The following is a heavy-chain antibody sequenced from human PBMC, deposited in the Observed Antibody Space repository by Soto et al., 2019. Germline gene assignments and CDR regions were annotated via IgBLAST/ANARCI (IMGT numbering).Heavy chain of an antibody. Sequence: PAQPLSLTCVISWASVSSKMRACNCIRQSPSRGLEWLSRTYYRSKWNNNYAVSVKSRITINPDTSKNQFSLQLKSVSPEDTAVYYCESLHSGGSDSFDLWGQGTMVTVSS. D-gene: IGHD2-15*01. J-gene: IGHJ3*01. CDR1: WASVSSKMRA. CDR3: ESLHSGGSDSFDL. V-gene: IGHV6-1*01. CDR2: TYYRSKWNN.